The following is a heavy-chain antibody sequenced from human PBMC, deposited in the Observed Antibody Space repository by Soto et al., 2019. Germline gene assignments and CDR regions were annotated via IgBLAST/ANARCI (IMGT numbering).Heavy chain of an antibody. CDR2: IYYSGST. CDR3: ARGPTVTTGHDY. CDR1: GGSISSGGYY. D-gene: IGHD4-17*01. J-gene: IGHJ4*02. V-gene: IGHV4-31*03. Sequence: QVQLQESGPGLVKPSQTLSLTCTVSGGSISSGGYYWSWIRQHPGKGLEWIGYIYYSGSTYYNPSLKSRAXIXLXXSKNQFSLKLSSVTAADTAVYYCARGPTVTTGHDYWGQGTLVTVSS.